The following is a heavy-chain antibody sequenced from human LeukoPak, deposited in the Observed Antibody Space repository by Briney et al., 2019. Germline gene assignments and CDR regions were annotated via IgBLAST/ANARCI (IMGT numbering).Heavy chain of an antibody. V-gene: IGHV3-11*01. D-gene: IGHD6-13*01. CDR1: GFTFSDYY. J-gene: IGHJ6*02. CDR2: ISSSGSTI. Sequence: GGSLRLSCAASGFTFSDYYMSWIRQAPGKGLEWVSYISSSGSTIYYADSVQGRFTISRDNAKNSLYLQMNSLRAEDTAVYYCARVAAAYYYYGMDVWGQGTTVTVSS. CDR3: ARVAAAYYYYGMDV.